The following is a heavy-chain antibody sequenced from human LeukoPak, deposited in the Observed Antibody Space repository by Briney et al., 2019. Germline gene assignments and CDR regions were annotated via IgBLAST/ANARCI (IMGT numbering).Heavy chain of an antibody. CDR3: AKSSPPPLRS. CDR2: ISSNGGST. CDR1: GFTFSSYA. V-gene: IGHV3-64*01. Sequence: GGSLRLSCAASGFTFSSYAMHWVRQAPGKGLEYVSAISSNGGSTYYANSVKGRFTISRDNSKNTLYLQMNSLRAEDTAVYYCAKSSPPPLRSWGQGTLVTVSS. J-gene: IGHJ5*02.